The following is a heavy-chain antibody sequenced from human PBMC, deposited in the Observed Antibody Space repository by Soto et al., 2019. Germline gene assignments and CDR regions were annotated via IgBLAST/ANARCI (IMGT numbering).Heavy chain of an antibody. CDR3: ARVWSPSLLKGLDY. CDR1: GGSFSGYY. V-gene: IGHV4-34*01. CDR2: INHSGST. Sequence: PSETLSLTCAVYGGSFSGYYWSWIRQPPGKGLEWIGEINHSGSTNYNPSLKSRVTISVDTSKNQFSLKLSSVTAADTAVYYCARVWSPSLLKGLDYWGQGTLVTVSS. D-gene: IGHD1-26*01. J-gene: IGHJ4*02.